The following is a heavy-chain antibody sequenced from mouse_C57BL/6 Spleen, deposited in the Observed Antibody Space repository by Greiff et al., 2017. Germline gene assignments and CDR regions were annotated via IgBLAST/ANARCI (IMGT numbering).Heavy chain of an antibody. V-gene: IGHV1-66*01. CDR2: IYPGSGNT. CDR1: GYSFTSYY. Sequence: QVQLQQSGPELVKPGASVKISCKASGYSFTSYYIHWVKQRPGQGLEWIGWIYPGSGNTKYNEKFKGKATLTADTSSSTAYMQLSSLTSENSAVYSCAGDYSNSLIAYWGQGTLVTVSA. D-gene: IGHD2-5*01. CDR3: AGDYSNSLIAY. J-gene: IGHJ3*01.